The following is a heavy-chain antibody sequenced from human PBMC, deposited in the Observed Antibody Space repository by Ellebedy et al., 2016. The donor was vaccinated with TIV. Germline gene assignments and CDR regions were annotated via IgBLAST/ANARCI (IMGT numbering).Heavy chain of an antibody. J-gene: IGHJ4*01. CDR2: ISSGSSAI. Sequence: GESLKISCAGSGFTFSDYYMHWIRQAPGKGLEWVSYISSGSSAIYYADSVRGRFAVSRDNAKNSLYLQMNSLRSEDTAVYYCARAFEFGDYAFDSWGHGTLVTVSS. V-gene: IGHV3-11*01. D-gene: IGHD4-17*01. CDR3: ARAFEFGDYAFDS. CDR1: GFTFSDYY.